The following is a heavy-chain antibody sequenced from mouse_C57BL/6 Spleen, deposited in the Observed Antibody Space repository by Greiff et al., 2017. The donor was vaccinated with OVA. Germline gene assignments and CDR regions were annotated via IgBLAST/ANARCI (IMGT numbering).Heavy chain of an antibody. Sequence: EVQLVESGGGLVKPGGSLKLSCAASGFTFSDYGMHWVRQAPEKGLEWVAYISSGSSTIYYADTVKGRFTISRDNAKNTLFLQMTSLRSEDTAMYYCAINYLYYFDYWGQGTTLTVSS. V-gene: IGHV5-17*01. CDR3: AINYLYYFDY. CDR2: ISSGSSTI. D-gene: IGHD1-1*01. CDR1: GFTFSDYG. J-gene: IGHJ2*01.